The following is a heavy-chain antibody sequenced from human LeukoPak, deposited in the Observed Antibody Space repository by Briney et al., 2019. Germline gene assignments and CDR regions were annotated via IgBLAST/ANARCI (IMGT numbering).Heavy chain of an antibody. D-gene: IGHD3-3*01. CDR2: IKRDGSEK. J-gene: IGHJ6*03. CDR3: ARDANFWSGYYRDYYYYMDV. Sequence: PGGSLRLSCAASGFTFSSYWMSWVRQAPGKGLEWVANIKRDGSEKYYVDSVKGRFTISRDNAKNSLYLQMNSLRAEDTAVYYCARDANFWSGYYRDYYYYMDVWGKGTTVTVSS. V-gene: IGHV3-7*01. CDR1: GFTFSSYW.